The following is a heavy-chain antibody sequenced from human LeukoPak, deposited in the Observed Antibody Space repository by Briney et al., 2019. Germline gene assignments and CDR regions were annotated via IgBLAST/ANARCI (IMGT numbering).Heavy chain of an antibody. CDR3: ARLMAVAGTYYFDY. D-gene: IGHD6-19*01. J-gene: IGHJ4*02. CDR2: IYYSG. V-gene: IGHV4-39*01. CDR1: GGSISSSSYY. Sequence: PSETLSLTCTVSGGSISSSSYYWGWIRKPPGKGLEWIGTIYYSGSLKSRVTISVDTSKNQFSLKLSSVTAADTAVYYCARLMAVAGTYYFDYWGQGTLVTVSS.